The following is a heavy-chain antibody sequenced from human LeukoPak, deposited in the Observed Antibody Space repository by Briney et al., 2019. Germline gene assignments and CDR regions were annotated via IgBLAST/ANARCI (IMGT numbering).Heavy chain of an antibody. J-gene: IGHJ6*03. CDR2: INPNSGGT. V-gene: IGHV1-2*02. CDR3: ARGDDFWTEYYMDV. D-gene: IGHD3-3*01. Sequence: ASVKVSCKASGYTFTCYYMHWVRQAPGQGLEWMGWINPNSGGTNYAQKFQGRVTMTRDTSISTAYMELSRLRSDDTAVYYCARGDDFWTEYYMDVWGKGTTVTVSS. CDR1: GYTFTCYY.